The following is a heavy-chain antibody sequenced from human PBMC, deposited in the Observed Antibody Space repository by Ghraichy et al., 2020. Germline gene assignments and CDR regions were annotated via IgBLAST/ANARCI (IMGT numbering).Heavy chain of an antibody. CDR2: ISGSGGST. V-gene: IGHV3-23*01. CDR1: GFTFSSYA. D-gene: IGHD3-10*01. Sequence: GEPLNISCAASGFTFSSYAMSWVRQAPGKGLEWVSAISGSGGSTYYADSVKGRFTISRDNSKNTLYLQMNSLRAEDTAVYYCAKDKALLWFEFDPWGQGTLVTVSS. CDR3: AKDKALLWFEFDP. J-gene: IGHJ5*02.